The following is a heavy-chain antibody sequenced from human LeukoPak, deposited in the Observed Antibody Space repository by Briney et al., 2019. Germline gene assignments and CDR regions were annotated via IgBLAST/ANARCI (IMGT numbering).Heavy chain of an antibody. CDR2: INPSGGSA. J-gene: IGHJ4*02. V-gene: IGHV1-46*01. CDR3: ARDRGLRFLEWLLEEYYFDY. CDR1: GYTFTSSY. Sequence: ASVKVSCKPSGYTFTSSYMHWVRQAPGHGLEWMGLINPSGGSASYAQKLQGRVTMTTDTSTSTAYMELRSLRSDDTAVYYCARDRGLRFLEWLLEEYYFDYWGQGTLVTVSS. D-gene: IGHD3-3*01.